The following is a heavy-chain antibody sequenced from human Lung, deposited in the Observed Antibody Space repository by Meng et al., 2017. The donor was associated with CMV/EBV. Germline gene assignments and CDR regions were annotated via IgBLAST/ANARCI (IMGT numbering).Heavy chain of an antibody. Sequence: QVRLKGVGPGLVKPSHTRSLTCTASGGSISSGDYYWSWIRQPPGKGLEWIGYIYYTGSTYYNPSLKSRVIISVDTSKNQFSLKLNSVTAADTAVYYCARVGGCSGGGCYHRLFDYWGQGTLVTVSS. CDR1: GGSISSGDYY. D-gene: IGHD2-15*01. CDR3: ARVGGCSGGGCYHRLFDY. V-gene: IGHV4-30-4*01. CDR2: IYYTGST. J-gene: IGHJ4*02.